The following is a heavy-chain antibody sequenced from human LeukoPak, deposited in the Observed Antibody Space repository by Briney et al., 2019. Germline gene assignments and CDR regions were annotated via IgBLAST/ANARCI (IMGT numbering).Heavy chain of an antibody. Sequence: GGSLRLSCAASGFTFSSYAMHWVRQAPGKGLEWVAVISYDGSNKYYADSVKGLFTISRDNSKNTLYLQMNSLRAEDTAVYYCARGYYDSSGYHDAFDIWGQGTMVTVSS. CDR2: ISYDGSNK. CDR3: ARGYYDSSGYHDAFDI. J-gene: IGHJ3*02. V-gene: IGHV3-30-3*01. D-gene: IGHD3-22*01. CDR1: GFTFSSYA.